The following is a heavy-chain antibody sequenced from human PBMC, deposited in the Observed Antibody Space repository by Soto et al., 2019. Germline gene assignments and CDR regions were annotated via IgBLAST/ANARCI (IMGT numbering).Heavy chain of an antibody. J-gene: IGHJ5*02. V-gene: IGHV3-21*01. D-gene: IGHD3-9*01. CDR3: AREYDILNWFDP. CDR2: ISSSSSYI. CDR1: GFTFSTYS. Sequence: SLRLSCAASGFTFSTYSMNWVRQAPGKGLEWVSSISSSSSYIYYADSVKGRFTISRDNAKNSLYLQMNSLRAEDTAVYYCAREYDILNWFDPWGQGTLVTVSS.